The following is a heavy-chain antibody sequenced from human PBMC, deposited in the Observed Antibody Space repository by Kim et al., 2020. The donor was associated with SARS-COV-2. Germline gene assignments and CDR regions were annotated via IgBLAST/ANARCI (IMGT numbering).Heavy chain of an antibody. CDR2: INPSGGST. D-gene: IGHD3-10*01. V-gene: IGHV1-46*01. Sequence: ASVKVSCKASGYTFTSYYMHWVRQAPGQGLEWMGIINPSGGSTTYAQKFQGRVTMTRDTSTSTVYMELSSLRSEDTAVYYCARGGGPSYGSGSYLYNWFDPWGQGTLVTVSS. CDR1: GYTFTSYY. CDR3: ARGGGPSYGSGSYLYNWFDP. J-gene: IGHJ5*02.